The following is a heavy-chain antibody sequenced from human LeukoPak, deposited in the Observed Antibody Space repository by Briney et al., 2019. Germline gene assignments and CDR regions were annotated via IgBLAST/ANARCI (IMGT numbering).Heavy chain of an antibody. D-gene: IGHD4-23*01. CDR1: GGPISSYY. CDR2: IYSSGST. J-gene: IGHJ6*03. Sequence: SETLSLTCSVSGGPISSYYWNWIRQPAGKGLEWIGRIYSSGSTNYNPSLSSRVTMSVDMSKSQFYLKMTSVTAADTAVYYCARGVSYGGNSVHYYYYMDVWGKGTTVTVSS. CDR3: ARGVSYGGNSVHYYYYMDV. V-gene: IGHV4-4*07.